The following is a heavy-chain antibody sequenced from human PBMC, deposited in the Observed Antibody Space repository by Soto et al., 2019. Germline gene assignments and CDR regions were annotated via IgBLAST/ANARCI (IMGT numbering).Heavy chain of an antibody. J-gene: IGHJ4*02. V-gene: IGHV5-51*01. CDR2: VYPGDSDT. CDR1: GYRVTRYW. Sequence: REGLSVSCTGSGYRVTRYWIGWVRPLPGKGLEWMGIVYPGDSDTRYSPSFQGQVTISADKSISTAYLQWSSLKASDTAMYYCARSTVTYYFDYWGQGTLVTVSS. D-gene: IGHD4-17*01. CDR3: ARSTVTYYFDY.